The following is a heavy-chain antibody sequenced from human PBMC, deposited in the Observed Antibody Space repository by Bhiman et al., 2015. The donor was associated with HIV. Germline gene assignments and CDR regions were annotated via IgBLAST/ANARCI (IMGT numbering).Heavy chain of an antibody. CDR3: AREVEVVVVAAAGDHFDY. CDR1: GFTFSNYE. D-gene: IGHD2-15*01. J-gene: IGHJ4*02. Sequence: EVQLVESGGGLVQPGGSLRLSCAASGFTFSNYEMNWVRQAPGKGLEWVSYISSSGSTIYYADSVKGRFIISRDNAQNSLYLQMNSLRAEDTAVYYCAREVEVVVVAAAGDHFDYWGLGTLVTVSS. V-gene: IGHV3-48*03. CDR2: ISSSGSTI.